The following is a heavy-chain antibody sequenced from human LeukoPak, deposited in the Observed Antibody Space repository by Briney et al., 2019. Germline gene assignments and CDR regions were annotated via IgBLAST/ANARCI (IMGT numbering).Heavy chain of an antibody. Sequence: PGGSLRLSCAASGSTLWSFVVHWVRQAPGQGVECVAVTSYGGSDKVYSDSVKGRLTISRDDSKNTLYLQMDSLREEDTAVYYCARDRGRGVGRRYYGMDVWGQGTTVTVTS. D-gene: IGHD3-16*01. J-gene: IGHJ6*02. CDR1: GSTLWSFV. V-gene: IGHV3-30*04. CDR2: TSYGGSDK. CDR3: ARDRGRGVGRRYYGMDV.